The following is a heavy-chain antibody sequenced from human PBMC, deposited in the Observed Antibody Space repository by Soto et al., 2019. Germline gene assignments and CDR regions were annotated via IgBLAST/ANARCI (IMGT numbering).Heavy chain of an antibody. V-gene: IGHV3-30*18. CDR2: VSYDGSHE. CDR3: AKDVNDPHNYGDYNVHY. CDR1: GFTFSSYA. Sequence: QVQLVESGGGVVQPGTSLRLSCAASGFTFSSYAMHWVRQAPGKGLEWVAVVSYDGSHEFYADFVEGRFTIARDNPKDTLYLQMNSLRAADTAVYYCAKDVNDPHNYGDYNVHYWGQGTLVTVSS. D-gene: IGHD4-17*01. J-gene: IGHJ4*02.